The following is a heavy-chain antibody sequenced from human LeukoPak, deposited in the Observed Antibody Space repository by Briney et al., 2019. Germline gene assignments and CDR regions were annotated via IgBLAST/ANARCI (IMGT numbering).Heavy chain of an antibody. Sequence: GGSLRLSCIASGFSFFNYAMTWVRQAPGKGLEWVSAISGSGDSTFNADSVKGRFTISRDNSKNTLYLQMNSLRAEDTALYYCATSTVVKYDYWGQGTLVAVSS. CDR3: ATSTVVKYDY. D-gene: IGHD4-11*01. J-gene: IGHJ4*02. V-gene: IGHV3-23*01. CDR1: GFSFFNYA. CDR2: ISGSGDST.